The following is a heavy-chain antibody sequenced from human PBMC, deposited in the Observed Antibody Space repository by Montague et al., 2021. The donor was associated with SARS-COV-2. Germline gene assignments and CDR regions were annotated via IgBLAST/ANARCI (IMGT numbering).Heavy chain of an antibody. D-gene: IGHD3-22*01. J-gene: IGHJ3*01. CDR1: GGSITNNIDY. CDR3: ARLNCYFDSSGSPSAFDF. CDR2: IYYTGNT. V-gene: IGHV4-39*02. Sequence: SETLSLTCTVSGGSITNNIDYWAWIRQPPGKGLEWIGSIYYTGNTYYNPSLKSRVTISVVTSKNHFTLKLSSVTAAETAVYSCARLNCYFDSSGSPSAFDFWGQVTLVTVSS.